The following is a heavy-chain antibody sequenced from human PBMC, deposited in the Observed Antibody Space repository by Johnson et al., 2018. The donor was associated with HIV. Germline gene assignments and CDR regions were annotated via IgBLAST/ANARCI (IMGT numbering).Heavy chain of an antibody. CDR2: ISWNTGNI. J-gene: IGHJ3*02. CDR3: VKERAWSPGGAFDI. Sequence: VQLVESGGGLVQPGRSLRLSCAASGFTFDDYAMHWVRQAPGKGLEWVSGISWNTGNIGYADSVKGRFTISRDNANNSLYLQMNSLRAEDTALYYCVKERAWSPGGAFDIWGQGTMVTVSS. D-gene: IGHD3-3*01. V-gene: IGHV3-9*01. CDR1: GFTFDDYA.